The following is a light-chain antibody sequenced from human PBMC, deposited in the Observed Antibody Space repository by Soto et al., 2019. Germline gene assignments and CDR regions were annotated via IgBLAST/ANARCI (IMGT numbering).Light chain of an antibody. Sequence: QSVLTQPPSASGTPGQRVTISCSGSRSNIGGNTVNWYQQLPGTAPKLLIYSNNQRPSGVPDRFSGSKSGTSASLAISGLQSEDEADYYCAAWDDSLNGYVFGTGTKVTV. J-gene: IGLJ1*01. CDR3: AAWDDSLNGYV. V-gene: IGLV1-44*01. CDR1: RSNIGGNT. CDR2: SNN.